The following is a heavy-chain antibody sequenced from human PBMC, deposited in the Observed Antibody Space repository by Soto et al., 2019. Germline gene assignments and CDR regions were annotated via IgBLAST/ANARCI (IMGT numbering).Heavy chain of an antibody. D-gene: IGHD7-27*01. V-gene: IGHV3-15*07. J-gene: IGHJ3*02. CDR1: GFTFSNAW. CDR3: TTDANWGKDAFDI. Sequence: EVQLVESGGGLVKPGGSLRLSCAASGFTFSNAWMNWVRQAPGKGLEWVGLIKSKTDGGTTDYAAPVKGRFTISRDDSKNTLYLQMNSLKTEDTAVYYCTTDANWGKDAFDIWGQGTLVTVSS. CDR2: IKSKTDGGTT.